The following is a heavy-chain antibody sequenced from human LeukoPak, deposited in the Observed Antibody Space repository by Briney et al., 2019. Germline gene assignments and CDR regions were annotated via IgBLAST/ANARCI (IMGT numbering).Heavy chain of an antibody. J-gene: IGHJ5*02. CDR3: ARERDDYGDPNWFDP. V-gene: IGHV3-33*01. CDR1: GFTFSSYG. CDR2: IWYDGSNK. Sequence: PGGSLRLSCAPSGFTFSSYGMHWVRQAPGKGREWVAVIWYDGSNKYYADSVKGRFAISRDNSKNTLYLQMNSLRAEDTAVYYCARERDDYGDPNWFDPWGQGTLVTVSS. D-gene: IGHD4-17*01.